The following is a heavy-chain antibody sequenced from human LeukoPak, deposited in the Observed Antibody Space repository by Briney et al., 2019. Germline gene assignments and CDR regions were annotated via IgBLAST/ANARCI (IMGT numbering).Heavy chain of an antibody. V-gene: IGHV4-39*07. CDR3: ARGITGPTDTFDI. CDR1: GGSISSSSYH. Sequence: SETLSLTCTVSGGSISSSSYHWGWIRQPPEKGLEWIATIYYRGNTYYNPSLKSRVTISMDTSKNQFSLKLSSVTAADTAVYYCARGITGPTDTFDIWGQGTMVTVSS. D-gene: IGHD1-20*01. CDR2: IYYRGNT. J-gene: IGHJ3*02.